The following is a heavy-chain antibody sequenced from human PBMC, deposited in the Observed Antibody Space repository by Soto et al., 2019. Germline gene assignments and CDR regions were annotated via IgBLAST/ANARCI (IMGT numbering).Heavy chain of an antibody. CDR2: IIPLFGTT. J-gene: IGHJ4*02. CDR3: ARDLGSGYDPGDY. Sequence: QVQLVQSGAEVKKPGSSVKVSCKASGDTFSGYSISWVRQAPGQGLEWMGGIIPLFGTTNYAQRFQGRVTITADKSTSTAYSELSSLKSEDTAIYSCARDLGSGYDPGDYWGQGTLVTVSS. V-gene: IGHV1-69*14. CDR1: GDTFSGYS. D-gene: IGHD5-12*01.